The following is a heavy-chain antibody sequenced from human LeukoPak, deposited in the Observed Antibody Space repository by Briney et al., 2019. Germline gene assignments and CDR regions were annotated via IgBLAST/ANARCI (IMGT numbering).Heavy chain of an antibody. CDR2: ISWNSGSI. CDR3: ALLTGIAAAGPRDI. CDR1: GFTFDDYA. Sequence: GRSLRLSCAASGFTFDDYAMHWVRHAPGKGLEWVSGISWNSGSIGYADSVKGRFTISRDNAKNSLYLQMNSLRAEDTALYYCALLTGIAAAGPRDIRGQGTMVTVSS. V-gene: IGHV3-9*01. J-gene: IGHJ3*02. D-gene: IGHD6-13*01.